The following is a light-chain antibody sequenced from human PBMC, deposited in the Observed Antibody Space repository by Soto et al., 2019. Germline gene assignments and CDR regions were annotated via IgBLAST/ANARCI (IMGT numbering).Light chain of an antibody. CDR2: DAS. V-gene: IGKV3-15*01. CDR1: QSISRS. Sequence: EMVLTQSPAILSVSPGERATLXXXXSQSISRSLAWYQQKPGQAPRLLISDASTRATGIPARFSGSGSGTEFTLTISSLQSEDFALYYCHQYNSWPPGTFGQGTKVDI. CDR3: HQYNSWPPGT. J-gene: IGKJ2*01.